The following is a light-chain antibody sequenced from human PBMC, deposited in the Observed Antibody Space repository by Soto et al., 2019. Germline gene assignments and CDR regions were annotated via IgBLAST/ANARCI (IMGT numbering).Light chain of an antibody. CDR3: QHYNSYSEA. V-gene: IGKV1-5*03. CDR2: KAS. Sequence: DIQMPPSPSTLSGSVGDRVTITGRASQTISSWLAWYQQKPGKAPKLLIYKASTLKSGVPSRFSGSGSGTEFTLTISSLQPDDFATYYCQHYNSYSEAFGQGTKVDIK. J-gene: IGKJ1*01. CDR1: QTISSW.